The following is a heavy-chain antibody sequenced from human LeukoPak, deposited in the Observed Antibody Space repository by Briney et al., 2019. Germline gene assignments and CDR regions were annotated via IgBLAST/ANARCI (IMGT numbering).Heavy chain of an antibody. J-gene: IGHJ5*02. CDR3: ARDLIQTAVAARVGWFDP. V-gene: IGHV3-30-3*01. D-gene: IGHD6-19*01. CDR1: GFTFSRNA. Sequence: GGSLRLSCAASGFTFSRNAMHWVRQAPGKGLEWVAVISFDGSDKYYADSVKGRFTISRDNSKNTLFLQMNSLRAEDTAIYYCARDLIQTAVAARVGWFDPWGQGTLVTVSS. CDR2: ISFDGSDK.